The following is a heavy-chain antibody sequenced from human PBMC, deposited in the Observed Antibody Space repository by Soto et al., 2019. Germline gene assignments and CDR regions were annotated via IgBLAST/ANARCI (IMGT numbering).Heavy chain of an antibody. J-gene: IGHJ4*02. D-gene: IGHD3-3*01. Sequence: PSETLSLTCTVSGGSISNYFCNWIRQPAGKGLEWIGRIDNSGSTNYNPSLKSRITMSADTSRNQFSLKLNSVAAADTAVYYCARGGQDFWSGPFDYWGQGALVTVPQ. CDR2: IDNSGST. CDR1: GGSISNYF. V-gene: IGHV4-4*07. CDR3: ARGGQDFWSGPFDY.